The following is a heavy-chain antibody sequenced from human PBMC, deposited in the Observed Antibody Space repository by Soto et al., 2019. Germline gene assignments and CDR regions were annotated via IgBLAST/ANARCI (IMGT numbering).Heavy chain of an antibody. V-gene: IGHV3-53*01. Sequence: PGGSLRFCCATSGFAFRHNYVRWVRQAPGKGLEWLSLIHSGGGTYYADSVKGRFTISRDTSKNTLYLQLNSLRAEDTAVYYCARDKHGSRSYYYGMDVWGQGT. J-gene: IGHJ6*02. CDR2: IHSGGGT. CDR3: ARDKHGSRSYYYGMDV. CDR1: GFAFRHNY. D-gene: IGHD3-10*01.